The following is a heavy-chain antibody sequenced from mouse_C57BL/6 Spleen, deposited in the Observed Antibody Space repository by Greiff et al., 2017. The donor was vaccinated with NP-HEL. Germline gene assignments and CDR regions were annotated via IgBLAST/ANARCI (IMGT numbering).Heavy chain of an antibody. Sequence: QVQLQQSGPGLVQPSQSLSITCTVSGFSLTSYGVHWVRQSPGKGLEWLGVIWSGGSTDYNAAFISRLSISKDNSKSQVFFKMNSLQADDTAIYYCARRSYYGNWYFDVWGTGTTVTVSS. D-gene: IGHD2-1*01. CDR3: ARRSYYGNWYFDV. J-gene: IGHJ1*03. CDR1: GFSLTSYG. V-gene: IGHV2-2*01. CDR2: IWSGGST.